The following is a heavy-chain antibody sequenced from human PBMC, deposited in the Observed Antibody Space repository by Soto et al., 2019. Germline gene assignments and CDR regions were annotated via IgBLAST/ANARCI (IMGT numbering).Heavy chain of an antibody. CDR3: AKDRRAGGNSAFYFDF. CDR1: GFNFRNHG. Sequence: GGSLRLSCAASGFNFRNHGMHWVRQAPGKGLEWVSLISATGGGTYYADSVKGRFTISRDNSHNTLYLQVHSLTAEDTAVYYCAKDRRAGGNSAFYFDFWGQGAQVTVSS. CDR2: ISATGGGT. D-gene: IGHD3-16*01. V-gene: IGHV3-23*01. J-gene: IGHJ4*02.